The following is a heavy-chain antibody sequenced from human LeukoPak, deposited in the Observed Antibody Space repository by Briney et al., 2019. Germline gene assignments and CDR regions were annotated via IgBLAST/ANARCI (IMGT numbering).Heavy chain of an antibody. CDR1: GGSISSYY. J-gene: IGHJ4*02. CDR3: ARDRTGRNTAQDDY. D-gene: IGHD5-18*01. V-gene: IGHV4-59*12. CDR2: IYYSGST. Sequence: SETLSLTCTVSGGSISSYYWSWIRQPPGKGLEWIGYIYYSGSTNYNPSLKSRVTISVDTSTKQFSLKLTSVTAADTAVYYCARDRTGRNTAQDDYWGQGTLVTVSS.